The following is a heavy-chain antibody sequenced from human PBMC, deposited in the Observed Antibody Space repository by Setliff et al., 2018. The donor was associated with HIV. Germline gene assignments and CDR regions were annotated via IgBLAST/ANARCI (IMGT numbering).Heavy chain of an antibody. CDR2: IYHSGTT. V-gene: IGHV4-30-4*08. D-gene: IGHD3-10*01. CDR3: AREGGQGYSGSGSFYHRNFDL. J-gene: IGHJ2*01. CDR1: GASISSGGYF. Sequence: SETLSLTCSVSGASISSGGYFWTWIRQPPGKGLEWVGFIYHSGTTYYNPSLKDRVTMSVDTFANQFSLKLTSVTAADTAVYYCAREGGQGYSGSGSFYHRNFDLWGRGSLVTVSS.